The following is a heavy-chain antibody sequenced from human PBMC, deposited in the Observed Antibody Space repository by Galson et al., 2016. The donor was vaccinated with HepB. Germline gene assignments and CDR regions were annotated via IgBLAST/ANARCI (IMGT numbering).Heavy chain of an antibody. V-gene: IGHV3-48*01. Sequence: SLRLSCAASGFTFSDYAMNWVRQAPGTGLEWISHNSRENNLIDYADSVKGRFTVPRENGQNSLYLQMNSLRVEDTAVYYWVRDHDWAFDYWGQGLLVTV. CDR3: VRDHDWAFDY. CDR1: GFTFSDYA. CDR2: NSRENNLI. D-gene: IGHD3-9*01. J-gene: IGHJ4*02.